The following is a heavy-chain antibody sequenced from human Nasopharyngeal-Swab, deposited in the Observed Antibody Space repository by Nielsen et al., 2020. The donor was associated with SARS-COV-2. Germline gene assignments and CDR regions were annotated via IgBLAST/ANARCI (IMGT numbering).Heavy chain of an antibody. CDR2: IWYDGSNK. D-gene: IGHD2-15*01. J-gene: IGHJ6*02. Sequence: GSLKISCAASGFTFSSYGMHWVRQAPGKGLEWVAVIWYDGSNKYYADSVKGRFTISRDNSKNTLYLQMNSLRAEDTAVYYCARDWRRVRMGSVDYGMDVWGQGTTVTVSS. CDR3: ARDWRRVRMGSVDYGMDV. CDR1: GFTFSSYG. V-gene: IGHV3-33*01.